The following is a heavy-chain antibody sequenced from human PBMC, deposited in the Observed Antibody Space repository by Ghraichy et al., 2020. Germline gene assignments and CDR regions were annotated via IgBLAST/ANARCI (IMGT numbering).Heavy chain of an antibody. D-gene: IGHD2-15*01. J-gene: IGHJ6*03. CDR3: ARGALPHPKQARKYYYYYYMDV. CDR2: INHSGST. Sequence: SETLSLTCAVYGGSFSGYYWSWIRQPPGKGLEWIGEINHSGSTNYNPSLKSRVTISVDTSKNQFSLKLSSVTAADTAVYYCARGALPHPKQARKYYYYYYMDVWGKGTTVTVSS. CDR1: GGSFSGYY. V-gene: IGHV4-34*01.